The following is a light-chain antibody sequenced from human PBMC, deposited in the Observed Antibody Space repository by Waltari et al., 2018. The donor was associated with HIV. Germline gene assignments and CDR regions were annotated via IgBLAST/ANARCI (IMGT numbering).Light chain of an antibody. CDR1: QDISNY. J-gene: IGKJ4*01. CDR3: QQYDNVPLT. V-gene: IGKV1-33*01. CDR2: DAS. Sequence: DIQMTQSPSSLSESVRDRLTITCQASQDISNYLNWYQQKPGKAPKLLIYDASNLETGVPSRFSGSGSGTAFTFTISSLQPEDIATYYCQQYDNVPLTFGGGTKVEIK.